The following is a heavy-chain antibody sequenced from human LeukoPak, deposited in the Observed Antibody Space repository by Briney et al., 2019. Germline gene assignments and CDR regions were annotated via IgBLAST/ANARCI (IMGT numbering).Heavy chain of an antibody. CDR2: IHSDGSST. D-gene: IGHD1-1*01. CDR1: GFTFSNYW. V-gene: IGHV3-74*01. Sequence: GSLRLSCAASGFTFSNYWMHWVRQAPGKGLVWVSRIHSDGSSTTSADSVKGRFTISRDNAENTLYLRMNSLRAEDTAVYFCARGNAHAFDIWGQGTKVTVSS. J-gene: IGHJ3*02. CDR3: ARGNAHAFDI.